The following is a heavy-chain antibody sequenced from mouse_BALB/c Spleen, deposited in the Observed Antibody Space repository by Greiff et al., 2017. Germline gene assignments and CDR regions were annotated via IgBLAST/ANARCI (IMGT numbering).Heavy chain of an antibody. CDR3: ARQGGNYGYFDV. V-gene: IGHV5-12-1*01. J-gene: IGHJ1*01. D-gene: IGHD2-1*01. CDR2: ISSGGGST. CDR1: GFAFSSYD. Sequence: EVKLVESGGGLVKPGGSLKLSCAASGFAFSSYDMSWVRQTPEKRLEWVAYISSGGGSTYYPDTVKGRFTISRDNAKNTLYLQMSSLKSEDTAMYYCARQGGNYGYFDVWGAGTTVTVSS.